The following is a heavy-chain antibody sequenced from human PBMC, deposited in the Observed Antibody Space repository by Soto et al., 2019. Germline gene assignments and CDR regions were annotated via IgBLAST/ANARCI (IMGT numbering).Heavy chain of an antibody. V-gene: IGHV3-9*01. Sequence: LRLSSAASGFTFDSFAMQWIRQVPGKGLEWVSSISWNCTTRAYTVSEKGRYTISRDDANNVVYVKMDNLCAEDTAFYYCAKGDTLDPWGQGTLVTVSS. CDR1: GFTFDSFA. J-gene: IGHJ5*02. CDR2: ISWNCTTR. CDR3: AKGDTLDP.